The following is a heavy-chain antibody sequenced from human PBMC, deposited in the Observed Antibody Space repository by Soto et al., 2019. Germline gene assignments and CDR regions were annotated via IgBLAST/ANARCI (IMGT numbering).Heavy chain of an antibody. Sequence: QVQLQQWGAGLLKPSETLSLTCAVYGGLISGYYWSWIRQPPGKGLEWIGEINQTRSINYNPTIKGRVTISVDTYKNQFSLKLSSVNAEGTAVYYCARGWGRIFDYWGQGSLVTVSS. CDR2: INQTRSI. CDR3: ARGWGRIFDY. D-gene: IGHD7-27*01. CDR1: GGLISGYY. V-gene: IGHV4-34*01. J-gene: IGHJ4*02.